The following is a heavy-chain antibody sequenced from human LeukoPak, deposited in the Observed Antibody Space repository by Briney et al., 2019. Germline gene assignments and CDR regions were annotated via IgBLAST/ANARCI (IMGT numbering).Heavy chain of an antibody. V-gene: IGHV3-7*01. CDR2: IKQDGSEK. Sequence: PGGSLRLSCAASGFTFSSYWMSWVRQAPGKGLEGVANIKQDGSEKYYVDSVKGRFTISRDNAKNSLYLQRNSLRAEDTAVYYCARHCSGGSCYRGWESWFDPWGQGTLVTVSS. D-gene: IGHD2-15*01. CDR3: ARHCSGGSCYRGWESWFDP. CDR1: GFTFSSYW. J-gene: IGHJ5*02.